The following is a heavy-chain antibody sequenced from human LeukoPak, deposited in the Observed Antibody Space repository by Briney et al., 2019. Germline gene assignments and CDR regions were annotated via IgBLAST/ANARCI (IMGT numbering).Heavy chain of an antibody. CDR2: IYYSGST. CDR1: GGSISSGGYY. J-gene: IGHJ6*02. CDR3: ATDPFTDYYGMDV. V-gene: IGHV4-31*03. Sequence: SETLSLTCTVSGGSISSGGYYWSWIRQHPGTGLEWIGYIYYSGSTYYNPSLKSRVTISVDTSKNQFSLKLSSVTAADTAVYYCATDPFTDYYGMDVWGQGTTVTVSS.